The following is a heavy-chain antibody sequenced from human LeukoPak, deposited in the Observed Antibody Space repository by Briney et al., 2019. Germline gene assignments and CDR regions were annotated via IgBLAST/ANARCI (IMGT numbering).Heavy chain of an antibody. CDR3: AKGSNGYTRLLWFGELFTAFDY. V-gene: IGHV3-23*01. D-gene: IGHD3-10*01. CDR2: ISGSGGST. CDR1: GFTFSSYG. J-gene: IGHJ4*02. Sequence: GGSLRLSCAASGFTFSSYGMSWVRQAPGKGLEWVSAISGSGGSTYYADSVKGRFTISRDNSKNTLYLQMNSLRAEDTAVYYCAKGSNGYTRLLWFGELFTAFDYWGQGILVTVSS.